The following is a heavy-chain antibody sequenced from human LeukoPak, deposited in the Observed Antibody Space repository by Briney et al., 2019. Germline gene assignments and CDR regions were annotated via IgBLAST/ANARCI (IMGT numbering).Heavy chain of an antibody. CDR2: IYYSGST. V-gene: IGHV4-39*01. CDR1: GGSISSSSYY. D-gene: IGHD4-23*01. J-gene: IGHJ4*02. CDR3: ARHGTTVVTFSFDY. Sequence: SETLSLTCTVSGGSISSSSYYWGWIRQPPGKGLEWIGSIYYSGSTYYNPSLKSRVTISVDTSKNQFSLELSSVTAADTAVYYCARHGTTVVTFSFDYWGQGTLVTVSS.